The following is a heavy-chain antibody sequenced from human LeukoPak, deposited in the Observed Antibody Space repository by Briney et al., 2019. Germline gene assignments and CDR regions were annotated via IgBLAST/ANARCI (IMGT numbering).Heavy chain of an antibody. V-gene: IGHV4-34*01. D-gene: IGHD6-13*01. Sequence: PSETLSLTCAVYGGSFSGYYWSWIRQPPGKGLEWIGEINLSGSTNYNPSLKSRVTISVDTSKNQFSLKLSSVTAADTAVYYCARRPPPYSSSWFYYYYMDVWGKGTTVTVSS. CDR3: ARRPPPYSSSWFYYYYMDV. CDR1: GGSFSGYY. J-gene: IGHJ6*03. CDR2: INLSGST.